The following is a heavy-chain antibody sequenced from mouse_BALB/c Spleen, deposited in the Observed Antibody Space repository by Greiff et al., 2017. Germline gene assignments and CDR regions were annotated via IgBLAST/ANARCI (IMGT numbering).Heavy chain of an antibody. CDR2: IDPANGNT. CDR3: ARSLRDGYPFDY. D-gene: IGHD2-3*01. Sequence: VQLKESGAELVKPGASVKLSCTASGFNIKDTYMHWVKQRPEQGLEWIGRIDPANGNTKYDPKFQGKATITADTSFNTAYLQLSSLTSEDAAVYYCARSLRDGYPFDYWGQGTTLTVSS. J-gene: IGHJ2*01. V-gene: IGHV14-3*02. CDR1: GFNIKDTY.